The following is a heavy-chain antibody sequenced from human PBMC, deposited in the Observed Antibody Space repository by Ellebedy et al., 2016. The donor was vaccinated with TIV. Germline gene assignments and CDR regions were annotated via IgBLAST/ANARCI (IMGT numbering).Heavy chain of an antibody. CDR2: IGGGAGDA. CDR3: AKNGQWLMPDY. Sequence: GESLKISXAASGFAFSDYAMSWVRQAPGKGLEWVSAIGGGAGDAHYADSVRGRFTISRDNSKKMLFLQMDSLRVADTAVYFCAKNGQWLMPDYWGQGTLITVSS. D-gene: IGHD6-19*01. J-gene: IGHJ4*02. V-gene: IGHV3-23*01. CDR1: GFAFSDYA.